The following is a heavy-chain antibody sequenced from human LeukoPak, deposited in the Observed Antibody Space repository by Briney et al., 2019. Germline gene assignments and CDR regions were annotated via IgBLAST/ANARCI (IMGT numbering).Heavy chain of an antibody. CDR1: GFTFSSYA. CDR3: AREFGYSSSGREGGFYYYGMDV. J-gene: IGHJ6*02. Sequence: GGSLRLSCAASGFTFSSYAMHWVRQAPGKGLEWVAVISYDGSNKYYADSVKGRFTISRDNSKNTLYLQMNSLRAEDTAVYYCAREFGYSSSGREGGFYYYGMDVWGQGTTVTVSS. V-gene: IGHV3-30*04. D-gene: IGHD6-6*01. CDR2: ISYDGSNK.